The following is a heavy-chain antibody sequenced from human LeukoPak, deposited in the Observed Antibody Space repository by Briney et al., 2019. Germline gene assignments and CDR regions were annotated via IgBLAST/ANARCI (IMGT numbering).Heavy chain of an antibody. CDR2: ISSSGSTI. CDR3: ASLYLRYSADAFDI. V-gene: IGHV3-11*01. CDR1: GFTFSDYY. J-gene: IGHJ3*02. Sequence: GGSLRLSCAASGFTFSDYYMSWIRQAPGKGLEWVSYISSSGSTIYYADSVKGRFTVSRGNAKNSLYLQMNSLRAEDTAVYYCASLYLRYSADAFDIWGQGTMVTVSS. D-gene: IGHD3-9*01.